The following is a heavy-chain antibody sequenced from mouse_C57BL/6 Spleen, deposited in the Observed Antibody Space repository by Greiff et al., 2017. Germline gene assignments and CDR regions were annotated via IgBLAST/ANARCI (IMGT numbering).Heavy chain of an antibody. CDR2: ISSGGSYT. CDR1: GFTFSSYG. V-gene: IGHV5-6*01. CDR3: ARPSYYSSYYFDY. Sequence: VQLKESGGDLVKPGGSLKLSCAASGFTFSSYGMSWVRQTPDKRLEWVATISSGGSYTYYPDSVKGRFTISRDNATNTLYLQMSSLKSEDTAMYYCARPSYYSSYYFDYWGQGTTLTVSS. J-gene: IGHJ2*01. D-gene: IGHD2-12*01.